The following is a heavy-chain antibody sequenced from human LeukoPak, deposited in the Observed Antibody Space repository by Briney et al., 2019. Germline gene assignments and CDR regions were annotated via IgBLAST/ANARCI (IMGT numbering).Heavy chain of an antibody. CDR1: GYIFNNYD. Sequence: GASVKVSCTASGYIFNNYDLNWVRQAPGQGLEWMGWINPRGGNAGSAQSFQGRITMTRDISITTAYMELTSLRSDDTAIYYCARVAMVRGVVSYKFGMDVWGQGTTVIVSS. CDR2: INPRGGNA. J-gene: IGHJ6*02. V-gene: IGHV1-8*01. CDR3: ARVAMVRGVVSYKFGMDV. D-gene: IGHD3-10*01.